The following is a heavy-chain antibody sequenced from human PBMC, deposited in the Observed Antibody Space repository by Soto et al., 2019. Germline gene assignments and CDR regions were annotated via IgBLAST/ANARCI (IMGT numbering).Heavy chain of an antibody. CDR1: GGSISSYY. CDR2: IYYSGST. CDR3: ARQGDILTGYYRNWFDP. Sequence: QVQLQESGPGLVKPSETLSLTCTVSGGSISSYYWSWIRQTPGKGLEWIGYIYYSGSTNSNPSLKSRVTISVDTSKNQFSLKLSSVTAADTAVYYCARQGDILTGYYRNWFDPCGQGTLVTVSS. V-gene: IGHV4-59*08. J-gene: IGHJ5*02. D-gene: IGHD3-9*01.